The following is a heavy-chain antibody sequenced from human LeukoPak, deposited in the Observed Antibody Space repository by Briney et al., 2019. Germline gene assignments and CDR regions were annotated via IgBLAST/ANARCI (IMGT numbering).Heavy chain of an antibody. V-gene: IGHV3-23*01. CDR3: ARETPFRYFDP. CDR1: GFTFSSYA. J-gene: IGHJ5*02. D-gene: IGHD3-9*01. Sequence: GGSLRLSCAASGFTFSSYAMSWVRQAPGKGLEWVSAISGSVINTYYADSVKGRFTISRDNSKNTLYLQMNSLRAEDTAVYYCARETPFRYFDPWGQGTLVTVSS. CDR2: ISGSVINT.